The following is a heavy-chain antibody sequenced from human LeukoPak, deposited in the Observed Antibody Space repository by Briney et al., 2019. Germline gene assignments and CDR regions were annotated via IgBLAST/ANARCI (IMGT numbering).Heavy chain of an antibody. CDR3: ARDSAGNDY. Sequence: PGGSLRLSCTASGFTFSNYHMNWVRQAPGKGLEWVSSVSSSSVYTHYADSVKGRFTISRDNAKNSLYLQMNSLRAEDTAMYYCARDSAGNDYWGQGTLVTVSS. CDR2: VSSSSVYT. D-gene: IGHD6-13*01. J-gene: IGHJ4*02. CDR1: GFTFSNYH. V-gene: IGHV3-21*01.